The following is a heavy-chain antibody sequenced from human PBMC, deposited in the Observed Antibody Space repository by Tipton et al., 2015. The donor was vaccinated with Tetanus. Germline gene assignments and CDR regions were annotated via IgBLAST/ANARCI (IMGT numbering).Heavy chain of an antibody. J-gene: IGHJ5*02. CDR3: ARDMRSNWFDP. D-gene: IGHD3-16*01. CDR2: INPNSGVT. V-gene: IGHV1-2*02. Sequence: QSGPEVKKPGASVKVSCKASGYTFTRYGISWVRQARGQGLEWMGWINPNSGVTDCARKFQGRVTMTSDTSIGTAYMELSSLRSDDTAIYYCARDMRSNWFDPWGQGTLVIVSS. CDR1: GYTFTRYG.